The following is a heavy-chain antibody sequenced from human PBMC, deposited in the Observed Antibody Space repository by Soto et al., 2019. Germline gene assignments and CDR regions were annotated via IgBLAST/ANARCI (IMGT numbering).Heavy chain of an antibody. CDR1: RYTFTSYY. J-gene: IGHJ6*02. D-gene: IGHD2-15*01. V-gene: IGHV1-46*01. CDR2: INPSGGST. Sequence: QVQLVQSGAEVKKPGASVKVSCKASRYTFTSYYMHWVRQAPGQGLEWMGIINPSGGSTSYAQKFQGRVTMTRDTSTSTVYMELSSLRSEDTAVYYCARDLCGGSCYHYYYYYGMDVWVQGTTVTVSS. CDR3: ARDLCGGSCYHYYYYYGMDV.